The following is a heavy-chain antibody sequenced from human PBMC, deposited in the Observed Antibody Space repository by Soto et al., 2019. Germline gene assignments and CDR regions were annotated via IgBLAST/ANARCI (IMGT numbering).Heavy chain of an antibody. D-gene: IGHD5-18*01. CDR3: ARHGYNYGGGYFYY. V-gene: IGHV3-66*04. CDR1: GVTVSSNY. Sequence: EVQLVESGGGLVQPGGSLRLSCAASGVTVSSNYMSWVRQAPGKGLEWVSVIYSGGSTYYADSVKGRFTISRDNSKNTLYLQMNCLRAEDTAVYYCARHGYNYGGGYFYYWGQGTLVTVSS. J-gene: IGHJ4*02. CDR2: IYSGGST.